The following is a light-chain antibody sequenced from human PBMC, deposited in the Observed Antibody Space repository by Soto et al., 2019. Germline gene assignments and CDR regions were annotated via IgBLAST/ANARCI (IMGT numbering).Light chain of an antibody. J-gene: IGKJ5*01. Sequence: EIVMTQSPATLSVSPGERATRSCRASQSVSSNLAWYQQKPGQAPRLLIYGASTRATGIQARFSGSGSGTEFTLTISSLKSEEFAVYYCQQYNNWPTFGKGTRREIK. V-gene: IGKV3-15*01. CDR1: QSVSSN. CDR3: QQYNNWPT. CDR2: GAS.